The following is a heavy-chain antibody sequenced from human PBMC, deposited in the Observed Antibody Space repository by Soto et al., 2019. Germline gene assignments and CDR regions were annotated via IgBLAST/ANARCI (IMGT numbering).Heavy chain of an antibody. J-gene: IGHJ5*02. D-gene: IGHD6-13*01. CDR1: GFTFDDYA. Sequence: EVQLVESGGGLVQPGRSLRLSCAASGFTFDDYAMHWVRQAPGKGLEWVSGISWNSGSIGYADSVKGRFTISRDNAKNSLYLQMNSLRAEDTALYYCAKDGDSAAAYPSWGQGTLVTVSS. V-gene: IGHV3-9*01. CDR2: ISWNSGSI. CDR3: AKDGDSAAAYPS.